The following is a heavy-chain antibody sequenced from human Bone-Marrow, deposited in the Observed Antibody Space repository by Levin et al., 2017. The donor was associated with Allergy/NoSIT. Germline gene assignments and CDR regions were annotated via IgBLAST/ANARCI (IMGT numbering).Heavy chain of an antibody. J-gene: IGHJ6*03. CDR2: ISGSGGST. D-gene: IGHD2-2*01. CDR3: AKIWVPVTYPNYYNYYYMDV. Sequence: SCAASGFTFSTYAMSWVRQAPGKGLEWVSTISGSGGSTYYADSVKGQFTISRDNSRNTLYLQMNSLRAEDTAVYYCAKIWVPVTYPNYYNYYYMDVWGKGTTVTVSS. V-gene: IGHV3-23*01. CDR1: GFTFSTYA.